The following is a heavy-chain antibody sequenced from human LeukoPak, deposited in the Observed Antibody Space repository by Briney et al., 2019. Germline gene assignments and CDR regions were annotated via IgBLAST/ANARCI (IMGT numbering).Heavy chain of an antibody. CDR2: ITDNGRKT. Sequence: GGSLGLSCAASGLTFSSYAMNWVRQASGKGLEWVSGITDNGRKTYYADSVKGRFSISRDNSKNTLYLQMSDLRAEDTAVYYCAKITVATTPNYWGQGTLVTVSS. V-gene: IGHV3-23*01. J-gene: IGHJ4*02. D-gene: IGHD3-10*01. CDR1: GLTFSSYA. CDR3: AKITVATTPNY.